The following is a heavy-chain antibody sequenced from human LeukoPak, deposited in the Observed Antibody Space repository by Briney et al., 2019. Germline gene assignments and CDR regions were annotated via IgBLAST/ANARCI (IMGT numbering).Heavy chain of an antibody. CDR1: GFTFSSYA. D-gene: IGHD6-19*01. CDR3: AKGEGSGWGFDP. Sequence: PGGSLRLSCAASGFTFSSYAMSWVRQAPGRGLEWVSAISGSGGSTYYADSVKGRFTISRDNSKNTLYLQMNSLRAEDTAVYYCAKGEGSGWGFDPWGQGTLVTVSS. V-gene: IGHV3-23*01. J-gene: IGHJ5*02. CDR2: ISGSGGST.